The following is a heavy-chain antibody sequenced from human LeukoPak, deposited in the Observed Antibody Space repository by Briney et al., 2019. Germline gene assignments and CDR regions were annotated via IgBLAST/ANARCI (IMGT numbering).Heavy chain of an antibody. V-gene: IGHV3-53*01. CDR1: GFPVSNNH. D-gene: IGHD1-26*01. CDR3: ATSIVGFTYDEHFQH. CDR2: IFNGGST. Sequence: GSLRLSCAASGFPVSNNHMNWVRPAPGKGLGGVSVIFNGGSTYYADSVKGRFTISRDISKNTLYLQMNSLRAEDTAVYYCATSIVGFTYDEHFQHWGQGTLVTVSS. J-gene: IGHJ1*01.